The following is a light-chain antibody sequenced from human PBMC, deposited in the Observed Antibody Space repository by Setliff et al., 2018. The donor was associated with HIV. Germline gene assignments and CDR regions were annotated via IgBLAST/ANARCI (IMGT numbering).Light chain of an antibody. CDR2: EVT. CDR3: CSFTSSNNYV. CDR1: TRNVGGGNGY. Sequence: SVLTQPDSVSGSPGQSLTISCTGTTRNVGGGNGYVSWYQQHAGKAPKLLIFEVTKRPSGVSSRFSGSKSGSTASLTISGLQAEDEADYYCCSFTSSNNYVLGSGTKVTVL. J-gene: IGLJ1*01. V-gene: IGLV2-14*03.